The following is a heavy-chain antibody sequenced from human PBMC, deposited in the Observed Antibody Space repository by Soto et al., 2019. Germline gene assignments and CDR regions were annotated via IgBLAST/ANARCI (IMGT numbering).Heavy chain of an antibody. CDR2: ISYDGSNK. Sequence: GGSLRLSCAASGFTFSIYGMHLVLQAPGKGLEWVAVISYDGSNKYYADSVKGRFTISRDNSKNTLYLQMNSLRAEDTAVYYCAKDRAVPAAISDYYYYGMDVWGQGTTVTVS. D-gene: IGHD2-2*01. J-gene: IGHJ6*02. CDR1: GFTFSIYG. V-gene: IGHV3-30*18. CDR3: AKDRAVPAAISDYYYYGMDV.